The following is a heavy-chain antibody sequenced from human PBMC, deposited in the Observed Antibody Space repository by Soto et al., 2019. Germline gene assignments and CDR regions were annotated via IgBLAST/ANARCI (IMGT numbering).Heavy chain of an antibody. CDR1: GFSFNDAW. J-gene: IGHJ4*02. V-gene: IGHV3-15*01. Sequence: EVQLVESGGGLVKPGGSLRLSCAASGFSFNDAWMSWVRQAPGKGLEWVGRVKSQADGGTTDYAAPVNGRFIVSRDDLQNRLYLEMSSLRIEDSGVYFCTTQGGHWGRGALVTVSS. CDR3: TTQGGH. CDR2: VKSQADGGTT.